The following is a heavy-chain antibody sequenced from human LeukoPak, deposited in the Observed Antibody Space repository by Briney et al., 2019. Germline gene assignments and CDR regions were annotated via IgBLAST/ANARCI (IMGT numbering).Heavy chain of an antibody. D-gene: IGHD3-10*01. Sequence: ASVKVSCKASGYTFTGYYMHWVRQAPGQGLEWMGWINPNSGGTNYAQRFQGRVTMTRDTSISTAYMELSRLRSDDTAVYYCAVRFGESPTHNYYYYYMDVWGKGTTVTVSS. CDR3: AVRFGESPTHNYYYYYMDV. CDR1: GYTFTGYY. V-gene: IGHV1-2*02. J-gene: IGHJ6*03. CDR2: INPNSGGT.